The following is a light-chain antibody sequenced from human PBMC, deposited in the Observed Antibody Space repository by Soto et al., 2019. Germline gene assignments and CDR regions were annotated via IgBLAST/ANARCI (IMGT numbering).Light chain of an antibody. CDR1: QSISTW. J-gene: IGKJ1*01. CDR3: QNYNTYWT. Sequence: DIQMTQSPSTLSASVGDRVTITCRASQSISTWLAWYQQKPGKAPKLLIYDASTLERGVPSRFSGSGSGTEFTLTISSLQPDDFATYYCQNYNTYWTFGHGSKVEIK. V-gene: IGKV1-5*01. CDR2: DAS.